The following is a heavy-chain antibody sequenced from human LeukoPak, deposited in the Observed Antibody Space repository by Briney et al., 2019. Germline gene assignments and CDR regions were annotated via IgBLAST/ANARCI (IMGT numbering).Heavy chain of an antibody. D-gene: IGHD1-26*01. CDR2: VRGSDAGT. Sequence: GGSLRLSCAASGFTFSSYAMNWVRQAPGKGLEWVSAVRGSDAGTSYADSVKGRFTISRDNSKNTLYLQMNSLRAEDTAVYYCAKNRGGSYYSGSDYWGEGALVTVSS. J-gene: IGHJ4*02. CDR1: GFTFSSYA. V-gene: IGHV3-23*01. CDR3: AKNRGGSYYSGSDY.